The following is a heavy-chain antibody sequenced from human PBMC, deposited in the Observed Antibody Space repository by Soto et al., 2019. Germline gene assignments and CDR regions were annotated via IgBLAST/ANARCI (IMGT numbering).Heavy chain of an antibody. CDR3: ARAGATAMVSYIPWFDP. V-gene: IGHV4-30-4*01. J-gene: IGHJ5*02. Sequence: SETLSLTCTVSGGSISSGDYYWSWIRQPPGKGLEWIGYIYYSGSTYYNPSLKSRVTISVDTSKNQFSLKLSSVTAADTAVYYCARAGATAMVSYIPWFDPWGQGTLVTVSS. CDR2: IYYSGST. D-gene: IGHD5-18*01. CDR1: GGSISSGDYY.